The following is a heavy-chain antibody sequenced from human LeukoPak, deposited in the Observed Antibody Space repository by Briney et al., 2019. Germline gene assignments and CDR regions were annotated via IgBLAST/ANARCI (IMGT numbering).Heavy chain of an antibody. Sequence: ASVKVSCKASGYTFADYYVHWARQALGQGLEWMGWINPKTNGTNFALKFLGRVTMTRDTSISTAYMELTSLRSDDTALYYCARSKRRGDLLDYWGQGILVTVSS. J-gene: IGHJ4*02. CDR3: ARSKRRGDLLDY. V-gene: IGHV1-2*02. CDR2: INPKTNGT. CDR1: GYTFADYY. D-gene: IGHD2-21*02.